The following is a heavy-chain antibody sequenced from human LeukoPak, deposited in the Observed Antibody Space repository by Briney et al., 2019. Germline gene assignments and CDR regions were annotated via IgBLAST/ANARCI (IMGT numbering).Heavy chain of an antibody. CDR2: ISTTSSYI. CDR3: ARGAIYDSSGCRFFDY. J-gene: IGHJ4*02. CDR1: GFTFNTYT. D-gene: IGHD3-22*01. V-gene: IGHV3-21*06. Sequence: GGSLRLSCAASGFTFNTYTMNWVRQAPGKGLEWVSSISTTSSYINYADSVKGRFTISRDSAKNSLYLQMNSLRAEDTAVYYCARGAIYDSSGCRFFDYWGQGTLVTVSS.